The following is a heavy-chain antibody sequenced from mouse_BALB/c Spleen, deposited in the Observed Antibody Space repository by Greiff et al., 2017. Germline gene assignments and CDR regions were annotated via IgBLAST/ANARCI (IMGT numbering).Heavy chain of an antibody. CDR1: GFTFSDYY. CDR2: ISDGGSYT. CDR3: ARESLDDAWFAY. D-gene: IGHD6-1*01. V-gene: IGHV5-4*02. J-gene: IGHJ3*01. Sequence: EVNLVESGGGLVKPGGSLKLSCAASGFTFSDYYMYWVRQTPEKRLEWVATISDGGSYTYYPDSVKGRFTISRDNAKNNLYLQMSSLKSEDTAMYYCARESLDDAWFAYWGQGTLVTVSA.